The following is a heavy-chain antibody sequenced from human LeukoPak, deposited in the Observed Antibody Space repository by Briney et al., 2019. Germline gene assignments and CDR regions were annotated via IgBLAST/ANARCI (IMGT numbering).Heavy chain of an antibody. CDR3: AKVYSSVWTHIGHFDY. D-gene: IGHD6-19*01. J-gene: IGHJ4*02. CDR1: GFTFSNYA. CDR2: ISSSGGST. Sequence: GGSLRLSCAASGFTFSNYAMSWVSQAPGKGLEWVSGISSSGGSTFYTDSVKGRFTISRDNSKNTLYLQMNSLRAEDTAVYYCAKVYSSVWTHIGHFDYWGQGTLVTVSS. V-gene: IGHV3-23*01.